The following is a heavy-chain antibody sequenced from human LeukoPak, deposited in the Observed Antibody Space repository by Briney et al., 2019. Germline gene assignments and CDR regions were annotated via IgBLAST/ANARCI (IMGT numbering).Heavy chain of an antibody. CDR2: ISASGGST. V-gene: IGHV3-23*01. CDR1: GFTFDNYA. D-gene: IGHD3-10*01. J-gene: IGHJ6*04. CDR3: AKCFSMIRGLRGTYYYYGMDV. Sequence: GGSLRLSCAASGFTFDNYAMSWVRQAPGRGLEWVSSISASGGSTYYADSVKGRFTISRDNSNKILYLQMNSLRAEDMAVYYCAKCFSMIRGLRGTYYYYGMDVWGRGTTVTVSS.